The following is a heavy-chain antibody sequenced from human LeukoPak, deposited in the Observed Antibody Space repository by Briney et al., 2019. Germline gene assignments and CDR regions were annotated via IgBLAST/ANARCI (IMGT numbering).Heavy chain of an antibody. CDR2: IIPIFGTA. V-gene: IGHV1-69*06. CDR3: AREGYSYVFSSYYYYYMDV. D-gene: IGHD5-18*01. CDR1: GGTFSSYA. Sequence: SVKVSCKASGGTFSSYAISWVRQAPGQGLEWMGGIIPIFGTANYAQKFQGRVTITADKSTSTAYMELSSLRSEDTAVYYCAREGYSYVFSSYYYYYMDVWGKGTTVTVSS. J-gene: IGHJ6*03.